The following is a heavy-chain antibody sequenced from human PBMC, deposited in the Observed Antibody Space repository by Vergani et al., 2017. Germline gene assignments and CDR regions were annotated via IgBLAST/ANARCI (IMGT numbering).Heavy chain of an antibody. Sequence: EVQLVESGGGLVQPGGSLRLSCAASGFTFSSYDMHWVRQATGKGLEWASAIGTAGDTYYPGSVKGRFTISRENAKNSLYLQMNSLRAGDTAVYYCARRAAAGRYFDYWGQGTLVTVSS. CDR1: GFTFSSYD. J-gene: IGHJ4*02. CDR3: ARRAAAGRYFDY. V-gene: IGHV3-13*04. CDR2: IGTAGDT. D-gene: IGHD6-13*01.